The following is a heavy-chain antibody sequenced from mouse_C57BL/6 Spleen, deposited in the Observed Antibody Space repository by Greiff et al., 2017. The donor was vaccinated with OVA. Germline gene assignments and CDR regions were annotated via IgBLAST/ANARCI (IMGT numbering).Heavy chain of an antibody. CDR3: ARRSRITTGYFDY. J-gene: IGHJ2*01. CDR2: INPNNGGT. Sequence: VQLQQSGPELVKPGASVKISCKASGYTFTDYYMNWVKQSHGKSLEWIGDINPNNGGTSYNQKFKGKATLTVDKSSSTAYMELRSLTSEDSAVYYCARRSRITTGYFDYWGQGTTLTVSS. CDR1: GYTFTDYY. V-gene: IGHV1-26*01. D-gene: IGHD1-1*01.